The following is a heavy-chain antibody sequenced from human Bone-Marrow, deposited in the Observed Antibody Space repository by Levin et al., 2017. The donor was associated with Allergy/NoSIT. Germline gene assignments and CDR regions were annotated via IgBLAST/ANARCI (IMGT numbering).Heavy chain of an antibody. CDR3: AREGKYSRSSYWGGNSAYYYGMDV. V-gene: IGHV3-33*01. J-gene: IGHJ6*02. Sequence: GESLKISCAASGFSFSSHGMHWVRQAPGKGLEWAAVIWYDGSKEYYAGSVKGRFTISRDNSRNTVFLQMDSLRAEDTAGYYCAREGKYSRSSYWGGNSAYYYGMDVWGRGTTVTVFS. CDR1: GFSFSSHG. D-gene: IGHD6-6*01. CDR2: IWYDGSKE.